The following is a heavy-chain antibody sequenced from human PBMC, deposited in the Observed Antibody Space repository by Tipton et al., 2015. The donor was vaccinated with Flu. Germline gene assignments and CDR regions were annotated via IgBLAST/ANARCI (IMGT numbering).Heavy chain of an antibody. CDR2: IYYSGST. V-gene: IGHV4-61*05. CDR1: GGPISSSSYY. Sequence: TLSLTCTVSGGPISSSSYYWSWIRQPPGKGLEWIGYIYYSGSTNYNPSLKSRVTISVDTSKNQFSLKLSSVTAADTAVYYCARQNDFWNWFDPWGQGTLVTVSS. CDR3: ARQNDFWNWFDP. J-gene: IGHJ5*02. D-gene: IGHD3-3*01.